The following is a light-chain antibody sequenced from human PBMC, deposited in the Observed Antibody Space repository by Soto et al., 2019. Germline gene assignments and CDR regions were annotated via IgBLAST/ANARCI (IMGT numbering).Light chain of an antibody. V-gene: IGKV1-5*01. J-gene: IGKJ1*01. CDR2: DAS. Sequence: IQMTQSPSTLSASVGDRVTIACRASQSISSWLAWYQQKPGKAPKLLIYDASSLESGVPSRFSGSGSGTEFTLTISSLQPDDFATYYCQQYNSYPGTFGQGTKVDIK. CDR3: QQYNSYPGT. CDR1: QSISSW.